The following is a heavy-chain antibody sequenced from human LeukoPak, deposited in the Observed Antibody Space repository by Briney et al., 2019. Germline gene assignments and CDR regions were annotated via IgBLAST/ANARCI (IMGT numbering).Heavy chain of an antibody. CDR1: GFTFSSYA. D-gene: IGHD2-2*01. J-gene: IGHJ6*03. CDR3: AREATVVVPGAIFYYYYFMDV. CDR2: ISGSGGST. V-gene: IGHV3-23*01. Sequence: PGGSLRLSCAASGFTFSSYAMSWVRQAPGKGLEWVSAISGSGGSTYYADSVKGRFTISRDNSKNTLFLQMSRLRAEDSALYYCAREATVVVPGAIFYYYYFMDVWGKGTTVTVSS.